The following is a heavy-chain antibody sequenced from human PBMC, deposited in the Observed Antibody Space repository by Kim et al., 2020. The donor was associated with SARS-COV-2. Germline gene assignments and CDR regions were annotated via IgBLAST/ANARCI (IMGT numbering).Heavy chain of an antibody. CDR1: GFTFSSYG. CDR3: ARNNYDSSVISHYGMDV. J-gene: IGHJ6*02. V-gene: IGHV3-33*05. Sequence: GGSLRLSCAASGFTFSSYGMHWVRQAPGKGLEWVVVISYDGSNKYYADSVKGRFTISRDNSKNTLYLQMNSLRAEDTAVHYCARNNYDSSVISHYGMDVWGPETTVPVSS. CDR2: ISYDGSNK. D-gene: IGHD3-22*01.